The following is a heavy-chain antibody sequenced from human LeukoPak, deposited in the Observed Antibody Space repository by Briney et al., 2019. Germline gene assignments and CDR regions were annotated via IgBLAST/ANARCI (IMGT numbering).Heavy chain of an antibody. V-gene: IGHV4-59*01. CDR2: IYYSGST. J-gene: IGHJ6*03. CDR1: GGSISSYY. D-gene: IGHD6-19*01. CDR3: ARGGWAYYYYMDV. Sequence: SETLSLTCTVSGGSISSYYWSWIRQPPGKGLEWIGYIYYSGSTNYNPSLKSRVTISVDTSKNQFSLKLSSVTAADTAVYYCARGGWAYYYYMDVWGKGPRSPSP.